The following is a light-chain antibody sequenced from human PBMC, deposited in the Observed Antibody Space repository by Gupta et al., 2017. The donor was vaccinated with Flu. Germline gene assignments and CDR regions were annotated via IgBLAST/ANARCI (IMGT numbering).Light chain of an antibody. Sequence: TISCTGTSSDVGGYNYVSWYQQRPGKAPNLMIYDVSNRPSGVANRFSGSKSGNTASLTISGLQAEDEADYYCSSYTSGSTLIVVFGGGTKLTVL. J-gene: IGLJ2*01. CDR2: DVS. V-gene: IGLV2-14*04. CDR3: SSYTSGSTLIVV. CDR1: SSDVGGYNY.